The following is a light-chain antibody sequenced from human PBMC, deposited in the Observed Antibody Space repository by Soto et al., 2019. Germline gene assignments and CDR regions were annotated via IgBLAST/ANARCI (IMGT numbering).Light chain of an antibody. CDR2: EVS. CDR1: SSDVGGYNY. J-gene: IGLJ1*01. Sequence: QSDLAQHAYVSGSPGKSMNNNRTGNSSDVGGYNYVSWYQQHPGKAPKLMIYEVSNRPSGVSNRFSGSKSGNTASLTISGLQAEDEADYYCSSYTSSSTPYVFGTGTRSPS. CDR3: SSYTSSSTPYV. V-gene: IGLV2-14*01.